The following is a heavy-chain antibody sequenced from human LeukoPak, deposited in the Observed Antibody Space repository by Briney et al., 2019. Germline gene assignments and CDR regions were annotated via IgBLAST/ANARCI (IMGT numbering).Heavy chain of an antibody. CDR1: GFTFSSYG. CDR3: AKTPHPITMVRGVIIYMDV. V-gene: IGHV3-23*01. Sequence: PGGSLRLSCAASGFTFSSYGMSWVRQAPGKGLEWVSAISGSGGSTYYADSVKGRFTISRDNSKNTPYLQMNSLRAEDTAVYYCAKTPHPITMVRGVIIYMDVWGKGTTVTISS. D-gene: IGHD3-10*01. J-gene: IGHJ6*03. CDR2: ISGSGGST.